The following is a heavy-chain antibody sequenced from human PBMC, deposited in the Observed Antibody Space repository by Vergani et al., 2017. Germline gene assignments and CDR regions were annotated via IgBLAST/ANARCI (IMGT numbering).Heavy chain of an antibody. Sequence: ELQLVESGGGFVQPGGSLRLSCAASGFTFSSYSMNWVRQAPGKGLEWVSYISSSSSTIYYADSVKGRFTISRDNAKNSLYLQMNSLRAEDTAVYYCARDLFSSSSWYLQGAFDIWGQGTMVTVSS. CDR1: GFTFSSYS. CDR2: ISSSSSTI. D-gene: IGHD6-13*01. V-gene: IGHV3-48*01. J-gene: IGHJ3*02. CDR3: ARDLFSSSSWYLQGAFDI.